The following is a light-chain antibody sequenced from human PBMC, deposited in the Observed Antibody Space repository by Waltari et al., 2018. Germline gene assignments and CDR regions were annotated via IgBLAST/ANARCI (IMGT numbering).Light chain of an antibody. Sequence: QSVLTQPPSVSGAPGQRVTISCSGSCPHIGVIPFNWYQQRPGIAPTLLIFFISQRPSGVPDRFSASKSATSASLAISGLQSDDEADYYCATWDDSLSGFYVFGTGTRVSVL. V-gene: IGLV1-44*01. CDR1: CPHIGVIP. J-gene: IGLJ1*01. CDR3: ATWDDSLSGFYV. CDR2: FIS.